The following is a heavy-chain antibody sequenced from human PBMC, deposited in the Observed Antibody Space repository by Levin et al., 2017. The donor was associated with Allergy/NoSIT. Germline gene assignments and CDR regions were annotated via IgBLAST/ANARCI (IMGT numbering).Heavy chain of an antibody. Sequence: PWGSLRLSCAVYGGSFSGYYWSWIRQPPGKGLEWIGEINHSGSTNYNPSLKSRVTISVDTSKNQFSLKLSSVTAADTAVYYCARARKGGAGGYWGQGTLVTVSS. D-gene: IGHD1-14*01. CDR1: GGSFSGYY. CDR3: ARARKGGAGGY. J-gene: IGHJ4*02. CDR2: INHSGST. V-gene: IGHV4-34*01.